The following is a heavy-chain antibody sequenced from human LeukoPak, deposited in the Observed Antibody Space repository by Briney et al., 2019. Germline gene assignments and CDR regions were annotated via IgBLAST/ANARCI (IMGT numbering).Heavy chain of an antibody. CDR1: GGSISSSSYY. Sequence: PSETLSLTCTVSGGSISSSSYYWGWIRQPPGKGLEWIGSIYYSGSTYYNPSLKSRVTISVDTSKNQFSLKLSSVTAADTAVYYCARAGIQLWNPRQPLDYWGQGTLVTVSS. CDR3: ARAGIQLWNPRQPLDY. V-gene: IGHV4-39*01. CDR2: IYYSGST. J-gene: IGHJ4*02. D-gene: IGHD5-18*01.